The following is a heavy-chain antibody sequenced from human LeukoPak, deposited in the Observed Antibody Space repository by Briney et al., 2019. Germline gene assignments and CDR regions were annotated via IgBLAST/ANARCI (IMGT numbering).Heavy chain of an antibody. J-gene: IGHJ5*02. CDR1: GGTFSSYA. CDR2: IIPIFGTA. Sequence: SVKVSCKASGGTFSSYAISWVRQAPGQGLEWMGGIIPIFGTANYAQKFQGRVTITTDESTSTAYMKLSSLRSEDTAVYYCARGTSVRGVIRWFAPWGQGTLVTVSS. V-gene: IGHV1-69*05. CDR3: ARGTSVRGVIRWFAP. D-gene: IGHD3-10*02.